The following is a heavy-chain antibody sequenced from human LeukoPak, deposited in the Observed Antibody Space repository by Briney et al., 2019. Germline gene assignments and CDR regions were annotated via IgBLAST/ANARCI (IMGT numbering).Heavy chain of an antibody. V-gene: IGHV3-7*01. CDR3: ATDRGWRTSGDYLYYFEY. CDR1: GFIFTNYF. CDR2: IKHDGSEK. D-gene: IGHD3-3*01. Sequence: GGSLRLSCAASGFIFTNYFMSWVCQAPGKGLEWVASIKHDGSEKYYVDSVRGRFTISRDNTMNSLYLQMSSLRAEDTAVYYCATDRGWRTSGDYLYYFEYWGQGTLVTYSS. J-gene: IGHJ4*02.